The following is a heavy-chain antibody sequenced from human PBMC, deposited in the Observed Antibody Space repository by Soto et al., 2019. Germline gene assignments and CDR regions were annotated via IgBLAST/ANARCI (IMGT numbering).Heavy chain of an antibody. Sequence: QVQLVQSGAAVREPGASVKVSCKTSGYNFVSNHIHWVRQTPAQGLEWMGIINPIDGSISYAQKFRGRVTGTRDTPTSSVYMVLRGLTPADTAVYFWARDLFGSWTIDYWGPGTLVTVSS. CDR2: INPIDGSI. J-gene: IGHJ4*02. V-gene: IGHV1-46*01. CDR3: ARDLFGSWTIDY. D-gene: IGHD6-13*01. CDR1: GYNFVSNH.